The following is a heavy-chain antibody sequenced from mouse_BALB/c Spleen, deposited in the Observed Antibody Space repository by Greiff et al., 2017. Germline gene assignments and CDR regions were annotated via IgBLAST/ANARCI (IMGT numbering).Heavy chain of an antibody. CDR2: IRNKANGYTT. CDR3: ARASYGGFAY. D-gene: IGHD1-1*01. V-gene: IGHV7-3*02. CDR1: GFTFTDYY. J-gene: IGHJ3*01. Sequence: EVQVVESGGGLVQPGGSLRLSCATSGFTFTDYYMSWVRQPPGKALEWLGFIRNKANGYTTEYSASVKGRFTISRDNSQSILYLQMNTLRAEDSATYYCARASYGGFAYWGQGTLVTVTA.